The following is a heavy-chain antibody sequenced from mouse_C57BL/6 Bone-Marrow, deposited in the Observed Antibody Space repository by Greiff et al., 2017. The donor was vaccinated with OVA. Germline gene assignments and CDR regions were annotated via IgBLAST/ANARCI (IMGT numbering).Heavy chain of an antibody. CDR1: GYAFSSSW. J-gene: IGHJ2*01. Sequence: VQLQQSGPELVKPGASVKISCKASGYAFSSSWMNWVKQRPGKGLEWIGRIYPGDGDTNYNGKFKGKATLTADKSSSTAYMQLSRLTSEDSAVYFCARGYYGSSYDYWGQGTTLSLL. CDR3: ARGYYGSSYDY. V-gene: IGHV1-82*01. D-gene: IGHD1-1*01. CDR2: IYPGDGDT.